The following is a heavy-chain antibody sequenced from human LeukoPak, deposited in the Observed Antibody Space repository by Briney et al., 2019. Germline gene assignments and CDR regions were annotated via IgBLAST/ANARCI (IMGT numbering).Heavy chain of an antibody. CDR3: ASTLGYCSSTSCYLSAFDI. Sequence: ASVKVSCKASGYTFTSYDINWVRQATGQGLEWMGWMNPNSGNTGYAQKFQGRVTMTRNTSISTAYMELSSLRPEDTAVYYRASTLGYCSSTSCYLSAFDIWGQGTMVTVSS. D-gene: IGHD2-2*01. CDR1: GYTFTSYD. J-gene: IGHJ3*02. CDR2: MNPNSGNT. V-gene: IGHV1-8*01.